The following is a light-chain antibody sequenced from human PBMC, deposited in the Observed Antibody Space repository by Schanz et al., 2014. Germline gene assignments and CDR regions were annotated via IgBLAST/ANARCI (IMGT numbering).Light chain of an antibody. V-gene: IGKV3D-15*01. J-gene: IGKJ1*01. CDR3: QQYNYWPRT. Sequence: EIVMTQSPATLSVSPGERVTLSCRASQNVNSNLDWYQQKPGQAPRLLIYDASNRATGIPARFSGSGSETEFTLTISSLQSEDFAVYYCQQYNYWPRTFGQGTKVEIK. CDR2: DAS. CDR1: QNVNSN.